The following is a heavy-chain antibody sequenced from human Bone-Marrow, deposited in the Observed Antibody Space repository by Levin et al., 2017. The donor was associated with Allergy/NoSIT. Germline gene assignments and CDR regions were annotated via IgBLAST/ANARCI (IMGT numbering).Heavy chain of an antibody. D-gene: IGHD6-19*01. CDR2: IYYSGST. V-gene: IGHV4-59*01. CDR3: ARGAAVAGGMFDY. Sequence: PSQTLSLTCTVPGGSISSYYWSWIRQPPGKGLEWIGYIYYSGSTNYNPSLKSRVTISVDTSKNQFSLKLSFVTAADTAVYYCARGAAVAGGMFDYWGQGTLVTVSS. CDR1: GGSISSYY. J-gene: IGHJ4*02.